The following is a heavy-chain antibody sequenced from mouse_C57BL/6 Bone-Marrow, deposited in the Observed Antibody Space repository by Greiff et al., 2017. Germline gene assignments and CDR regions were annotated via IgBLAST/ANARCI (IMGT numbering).Heavy chain of an antibody. J-gene: IGHJ4*01. Sequence: DVKLVESEGGLVQPGSSMKLSCTASGFTFSDYYMAWVRQVPEKGLEWVANINYDGSSTYYLDSLKSRFIISRDNAKNILYLQMSSLKSEDTATYYCSKATYYYAMDYWGQGTSVPVSS. CDR3: SKATYYYAMDY. V-gene: IGHV5-16*01. CDR1: GFTFSDYY. CDR2: INYDGSST.